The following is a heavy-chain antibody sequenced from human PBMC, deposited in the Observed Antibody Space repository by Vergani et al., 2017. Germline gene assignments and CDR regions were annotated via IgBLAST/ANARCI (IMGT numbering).Heavy chain of an antibody. D-gene: IGHD1-1*01. Sequence: EVQLLESGGGLVQPGGSLGLSCAASGFTFSSYAMSWVRQVPGKGLEWVSGISGSGGNTYYANSVKGRFTISRDNSKNTLYLQMNSLRADDTAVYYCAKESGTIFADFDYWGQGTLVTVSS. V-gene: IGHV3-23*01. CDR3: AKESGTIFADFDY. CDR1: GFTFSSYA. J-gene: IGHJ4*02. CDR2: ISGSGGNT.